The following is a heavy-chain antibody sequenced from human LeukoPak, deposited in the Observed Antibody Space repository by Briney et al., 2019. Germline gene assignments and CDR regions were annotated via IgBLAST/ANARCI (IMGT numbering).Heavy chain of an antibody. CDR1: GGSFSGYY. D-gene: IGHD5-18*01. Sequence: PSETLSLTCAVYGGSFSGYYWSWIRQPPGKGLEWIGEINHSGSTNYNPSLKSRVTISVDTSKNQLSLKLSSVTAADTAVYYCASSVDTAHDYWGQGTLVTVSS. V-gene: IGHV4-34*01. J-gene: IGHJ4*02. CDR3: ASSVDTAHDY. CDR2: INHSGST.